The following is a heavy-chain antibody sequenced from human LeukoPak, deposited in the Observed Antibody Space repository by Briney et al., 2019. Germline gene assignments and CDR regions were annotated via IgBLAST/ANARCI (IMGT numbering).Heavy chain of an antibody. CDR1: GFTFSSYA. CDR3: ARDPYGGSYGAYYYYYMDV. D-gene: IGHD1-26*01. CDR2: ISYDGSSK. J-gene: IGHJ6*03. Sequence: GGSLRLSCAASGFTFSSYALHWVRQAPGKGLEWVTVISYDGSSKYYADSVKGRFTISRDNSKNTLYLQMNSLRPEDTAVYYCARDPYGGSYGAYYYYYMDVWGQGTTVTISS. V-gene: IGHV3-30*04.